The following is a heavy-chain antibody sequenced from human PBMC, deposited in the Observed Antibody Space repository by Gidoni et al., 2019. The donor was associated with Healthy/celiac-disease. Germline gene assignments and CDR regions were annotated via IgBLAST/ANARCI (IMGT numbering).Heavy chain of an antibody. CDR1: GDRVSRNSAA. CDR3: ARGEEVVITGTAGGWFDP. D-gene: IGHD1-20*01. J-gene: IGHJ5*02. Sequence: QVQLQQSGPGLVKPSHTLSLTCAISGDRVSRNSAALNWIRQSPSRGLEWLGRTYHRSKWYNDYAVSVKSRITSNPDTSKNQFSLQLNSVTPEDTAVYYCARGEEVVITGTAGGWFDPWGQGTLVTVSS. V-gene: IGHV6-1*01. CDR2: TYHRSKWYN.